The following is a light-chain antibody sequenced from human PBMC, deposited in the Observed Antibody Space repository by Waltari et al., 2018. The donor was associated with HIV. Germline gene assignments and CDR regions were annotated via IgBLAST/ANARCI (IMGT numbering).Light chain of an antibody. CDR2: AAS. V-gene: IGKV1-39*01. J-gene: IGKJ1*01. Sequence: DIQMNQSPSSLSASVGDRVTITCRASQSIRSYLNWDQQKSGKAPKLLIYAASSLQSGCPSRFSGSGSGAEYTLTIISLQPEDFATYYCQQGHSTPWTFGQGTTVEIK. CDR1: QSIRSY. CDR3: QQGHSTPWT.